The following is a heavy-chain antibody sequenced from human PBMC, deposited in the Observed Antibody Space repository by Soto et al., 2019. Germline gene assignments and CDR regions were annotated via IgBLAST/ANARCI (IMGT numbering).Heavy chain of an antibody. V-gene: IGHV4-34*01. J-gene: IGHJ5*02. Sequence: SETLSLTCAVYGGSFSGYYWSWIRQPPGRGLEWIGEINHSGSTNYNPSLKSRVTISVDTSKNQFSLKLSSVTAADTAVYYCARGASIAARRYFDPWGQGTLVTVSA. CDR2: INHSGST. D-gene: IGHD6-6*01. CDR3: ARGASIAARRYFDP. CDR1: GGSFSGYY.